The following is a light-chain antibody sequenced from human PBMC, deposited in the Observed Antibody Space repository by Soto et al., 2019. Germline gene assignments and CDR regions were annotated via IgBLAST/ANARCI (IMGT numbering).Light chain of an antibody. CDR1: QSVSND. Sequence: EIVLSLSPATVSMSPGARATLSCRASQSVSNDLAWYQHKPGQTPRLIIYGASTTATGIPGRFGGSGSGTEFTLTIDSLQSQDFAVYYCQEYIQWPPGMFGPGTKVEIK. J-gene: IGKJ1*01. CDR3: QEYIQWPPGM. CDR2: GAS. V-gene: IGKV3-15*01.